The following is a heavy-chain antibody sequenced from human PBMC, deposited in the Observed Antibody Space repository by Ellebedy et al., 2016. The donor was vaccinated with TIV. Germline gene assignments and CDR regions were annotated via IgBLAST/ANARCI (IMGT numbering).Heavy chain of an antibody. CDR3: ARSRSSGWLHTPDY. V-gene: IGHV1-46*04. J-gene: IGHJ4*02. D-gene: IGHD6-19*01. Sequence: AASVKVSCKASGYTFSSFFMHWVRQAPGQGLEWMGIINPSGGSTTYTQKLQGRVTMTSDTSTRTVYMELSSLRSEDTAVYYCARSRSSGWLHTPDYWGQGTLVTVSS. CDR2: INPSGGST. CDR1: GYTFSSFF.